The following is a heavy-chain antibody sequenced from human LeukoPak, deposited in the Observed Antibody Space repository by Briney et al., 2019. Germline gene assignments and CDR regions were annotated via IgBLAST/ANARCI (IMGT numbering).Heavy chain of an antibody. V-gene: IGHV1-24*01. J-gene: IGHJ4*02. D-gene: IGHD2/OR15-2a*01. CDR2: FDPEDVET. Sequence: ASVKVSCKASGYTFTGDHLHWVRQAPGKGLEWMGGFDPEDVETIYAQKFQGRVTMTEDTSTATAYMDLSSLRPDDTAVYYCATDFYRGRQFDYWGQGTLVTVSS. CDR1: GYTFTGDH. CDR3: ATDFYRGRQFDY.